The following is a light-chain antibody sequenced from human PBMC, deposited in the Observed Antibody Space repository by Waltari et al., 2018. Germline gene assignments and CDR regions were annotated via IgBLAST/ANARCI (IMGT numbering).Light chain of an antibody. CDR3: TSYTSADTYI. CDR2: AVT. CDR1: SSDDGAYNY. V-gene: IGLV2-14*03. J-gene: IGLJ1*01. Sequence: SALTQPASVSGSPGQSITIPCTGPSSDDGAYNYAPWYIQHPCKRPKSIIYAVTNRPSGVSGRFSGSKSGNTASLTISGLQGEDEADYFCTSYTSADTYIFGTGTTVTVL.